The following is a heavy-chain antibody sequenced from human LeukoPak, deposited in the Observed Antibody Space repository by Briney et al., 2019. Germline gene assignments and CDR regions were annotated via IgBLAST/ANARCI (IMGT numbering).Heavy chain of an antibody. CDR2: IYYSGST. CDR3: ARHRDHDSSGFYFDY. Sequence: PSETLSLTCTVSGGSISSYYWGWIRQPPGKGLEWIGGIYYSGSTYYNPSLKSRVTISVDTSKNQFSLKLSSVTAADTAVYYCARHRDHDSSGFYFDYWGQGTLVTVSS. D-gene: IGHD3-22*01. V-gene: IGHV4-39*01. J-gene: IGHJ4*02. CDR1: GGSISSYY.